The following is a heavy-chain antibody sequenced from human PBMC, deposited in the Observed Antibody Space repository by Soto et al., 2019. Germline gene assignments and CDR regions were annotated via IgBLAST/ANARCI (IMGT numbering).Heavy chain of an antibody. CDR3: ARARSGGSWTMQYYYGMDV. J-gene: IGHJ6*02. CDR2: VNHSGST. Sequence: SETLSLTCAVYGGSFSGYYWSWIRQPPGKGLEWIGEVNHSGSTNYNPSLKSRVTISVDTSKNQFSLKLSSVTAADTAVYYCARARSGGSWTMQYYYGMDVWGQGTTVTVSS. V-gene: IGHV4-34*01. CDR1: GGSFSGYY. D-gene: IGHD2-15*01.